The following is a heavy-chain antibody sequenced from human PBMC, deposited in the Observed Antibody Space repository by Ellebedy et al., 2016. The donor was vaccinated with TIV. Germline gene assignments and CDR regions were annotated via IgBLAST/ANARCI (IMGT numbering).Heavy chain of an antibody. CDR3: VKDLRTSGENWFDP. CDR1: GFTFSSYA. J-gene: IGHJ5*02. D-gene: IGHD1-26*01. V-gene: IGHV3-64D*06. Sequence: GESLKISCSASGFTFSSYAMHWVRQAPGKGLEYVSAISSNGGSTYYADSVKGRFTISRDNSKNTLYLQMSSLRAEDTAVYYCVKDLRTSGENWFDPWGQGTLVTVSS. CDR2: ISSNGGST.